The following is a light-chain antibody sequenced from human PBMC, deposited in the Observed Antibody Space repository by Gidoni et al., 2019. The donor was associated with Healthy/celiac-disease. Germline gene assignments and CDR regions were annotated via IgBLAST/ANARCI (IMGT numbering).Light chain of an antibody. Sequence: EMVLTHSPGTLSLSPGERATLSCRASQSVSISYLAWYQQKPGQAPRLLIYGASSRATGIPDRFSGSGSGTDFTLIISRLEPEDFAVYYCQQYGSSPCSFGQGTKLEIK. CDR1: QSVSISY. CDR3: QQYGSSPCS. J-gene: IGKJ2*04. CDR2: GAS. V-gene: IGKV3-20*01.